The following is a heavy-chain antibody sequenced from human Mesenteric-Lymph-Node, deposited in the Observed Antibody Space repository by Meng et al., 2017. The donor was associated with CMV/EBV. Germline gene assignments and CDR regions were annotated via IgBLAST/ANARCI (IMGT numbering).Heavy chain of an antibody. V-gene: IGHV4-39*07. CDR1: GGSSSSRSNY. D-gene: IGHD4-23*01. Sequence: SETLSLTCTVSGGSSSSRSNYWGWLRHPPGKGLEWIGSIYYSGSTYYNPSLKSRVTISVDTSKNQFSLKLSSVTAADTAVYYCARGTLWWYWFDYWGQGTLVTVSS. CDR3: ARGTLWWYWFDY. J-gene: IGHJ4*02. CDR2: IYYSGST.